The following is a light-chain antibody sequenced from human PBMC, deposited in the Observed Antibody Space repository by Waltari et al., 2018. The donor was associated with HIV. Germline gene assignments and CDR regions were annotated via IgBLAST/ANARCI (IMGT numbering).Light chain of an antibody. Sequence: QSVLTQPPSVSGAPGQRVTISCTGSSSNIGAGYDVHWYQQLPGTAPKLLIYGNSKRPSGVPSRFFGSKSGTSASLAITGLQAEDEADYYCQSYDSSLSGYVFGTGTKVTVL. CDR3: QSYDSSLSGYV. J-gene: IGLJ1*01. CDR2: GNS. V-gene: IGLV1-40*01. CDR1: SSNIGAGYD.